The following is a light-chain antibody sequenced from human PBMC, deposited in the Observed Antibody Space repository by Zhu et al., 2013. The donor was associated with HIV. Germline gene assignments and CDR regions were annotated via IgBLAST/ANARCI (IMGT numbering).Light chain of an antibody. V-gene: IGKV1-13*02. CDR2: DAS. Sequence: AIQLTQSPPSLSASVGDRVTITCRASQGISTDLAWYQQKLGKAPKLLISDASNLQSGVPSRFSGSGSGTDFTLTISSLQPEDFATYYCQQLNSYPLTFGPGTKVD. CDR3: QQLNSYPLT. CDR1: QGISTD. J-gene: IGKJ3*01.